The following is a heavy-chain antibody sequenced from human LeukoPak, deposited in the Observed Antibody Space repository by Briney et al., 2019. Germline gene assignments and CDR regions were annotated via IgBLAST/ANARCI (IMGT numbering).Heavy chain of an antibody. V-gene: IGHV1-2*02. J-gene: IGHJ4*02. CDR2: FHPSSGGA. Sequence: PQASVKVSCKASAYTFSDYYVDRVRQAPGQGLEWMGWFHPSSGGAGYAQKFQGRVIMTRDTSISTAYMQLTRLTSDDTAVYYCAIKRIHGNPFDYWGQGTLVTVSS. CDR3: AIKRIHGNPFDY. CDR1: AYTFSDYY. D-gene: IGHD2/OR15-2a*01.